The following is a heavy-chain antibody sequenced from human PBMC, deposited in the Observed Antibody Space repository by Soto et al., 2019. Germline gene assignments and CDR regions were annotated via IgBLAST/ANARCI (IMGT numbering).Heavy chain of an antibody. Sequence: SESLSLTCAVSGCSISSSSYNWGWIRQPPGRGLEWIGHIYYTGSTYYTPSLKSRVNMSVDTSKNQFSLTLNSVSAADTAVYYCATGTIGTFDSWGQGILVTVSS. CDR1: GCSISSSSYN. V-gene: IGHV4-39*01. J-gene: IGHJ4*02. CDR3: ATGTIGTFDS. CDR2: IYYTGST. D-gene: IGHD1-1*01.